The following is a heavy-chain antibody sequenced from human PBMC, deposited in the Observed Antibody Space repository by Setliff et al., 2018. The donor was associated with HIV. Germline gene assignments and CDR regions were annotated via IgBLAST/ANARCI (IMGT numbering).Heavy chain of an antibody. CDR2: INSDGSTT. V-gene: IGHV3-74*01. J-gene: IGHJ4*02. CDR3: ARGNFIVPGSREFDS. D-gene: IGHD2-2*01. CDR1: GFTFSNYW. Sequence: RGSLRLSCAASGFTFSNYWMHWVRQPPGKGLVWVSRINSDGSTTNYADSVKGRFTIFRDDAKDTLYLQMTSLRAGDTGFYYCARGNFIVPGSREFDSWGQGTLVT.